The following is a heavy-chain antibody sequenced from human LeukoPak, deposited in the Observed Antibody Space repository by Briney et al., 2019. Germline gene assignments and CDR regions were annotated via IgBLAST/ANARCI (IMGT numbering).Heavy chain of an antibody. V-gene: IGHV3-21*01. D-gene: IGHD5-18*01. CDR1: GFTFNNYS. Sequence: GGSLRLPCVASGFTFNNYSMTWVRQAPGKGLEWVSVISSSSNYIYYADSVKGRFTISRDNAKNSLYLQMNSLRAEDTAVYYCARSVQNTAFDYWGQGTLVTVSS. CDR3: ARSVQNTAFDY. CDR2: ISSSSNYI. J-gene: IGHJ4*02.